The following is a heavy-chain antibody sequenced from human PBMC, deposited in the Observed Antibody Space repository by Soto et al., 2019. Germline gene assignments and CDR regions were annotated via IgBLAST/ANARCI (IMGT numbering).Heavy chain of an antibody. Sequence: PSETLSLTCTVSGGSISSYYWSWIRQPPGKGLEWIGYIYYSGSTNYNPSLKSRVTISVDTSKNQFSLKLSSVTAADTAVYYCASQYDSSGYYYPDYWGQGTLVTVSS. J-gene: IGHJ4*02. V-gene: IGHV4-59*01. CDR3: ASQYDSSGYYYPDY. D-gene: IGHD3-22*01. CDR1: GGSISSYY. CDR2: IYYSGST.